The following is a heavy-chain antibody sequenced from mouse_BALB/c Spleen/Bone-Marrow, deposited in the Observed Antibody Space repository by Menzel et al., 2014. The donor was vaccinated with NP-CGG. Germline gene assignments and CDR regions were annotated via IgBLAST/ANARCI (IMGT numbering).Heavy chain of an antibody. D-gene: IGHD2-10*02. J-gene: IGHJ4*01. CDR3: ARRGYGNYVGYAMDY. V-gene: IGHV5-9-3*01. CDR2: ISSGGSYT. Sequence: EVQGVESGGGLVKPGGSLKLSCASSGFTFSSYAMSWVRQTLEKRLEWVATISSGGSYTYYPDSVKGRFTISGDNAKNTLYLQMSGLRSEDTTMYYCARRGYGNYVGYAMDYWGQGTSVTVSS. CDR1: GFTFSSYA.